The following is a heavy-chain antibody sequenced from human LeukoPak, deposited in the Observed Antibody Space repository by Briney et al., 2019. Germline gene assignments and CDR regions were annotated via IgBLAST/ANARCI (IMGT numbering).Heavy chain of an antibody. CDR1: GFTFSSYA. Sequence: PGGSLRLSCAGSGFTFSSYAMSWVRQAPGKGLEWVSAVPASGGSTYYADSVKGRFSISRDNSKNTVYLQMNSLRLEDTAVYYCARPRGDFSFDYWGQGTLVTVSS. CDR3: ARPRGDFSFDY. V-gene: IGHV3-23*01. D-gene: IGHD3-16*01. CDR2: VPASGGST. J-gene: IGHJ4*02.